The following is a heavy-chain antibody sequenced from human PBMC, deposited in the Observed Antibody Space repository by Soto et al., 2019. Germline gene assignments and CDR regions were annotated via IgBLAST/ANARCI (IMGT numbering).Heavy chain of an antibody. V-gene: IGHV1-18*01. CDR3: ARVVPGAEAWFGP. CDR2: ISLYSDGT. Sequence: ASVKVSCKTSGYTFSNYGITWVRQAPGQPLEWLGWISLYSDGTNYAQKFQGRVSMTTDTSTTTAYMELRSLRSDDTAVYYCARVVPGAEAWFGPWGQGTRDTVPQ. D-gene: IGHD2-2*01. J-gene: IGHJ5*02. CDR1: GYTFSNYG.